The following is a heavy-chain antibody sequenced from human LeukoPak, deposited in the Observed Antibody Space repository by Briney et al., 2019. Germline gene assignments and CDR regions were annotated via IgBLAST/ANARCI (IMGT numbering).Heavy chain of an antibody. CDR3: ARGGYYGSGNDFRFDP. CDR1: GDSISSSTYY. D-gene: IGHD3-10*01. V-gene: IGHV4-39*07. CDR2: IYYSGST. Sequence: SETLSLTCTVSGDSISSSTYYWGWIRQPPGKGLEWIGSIYYSGSTYYNPSLKSRVTISKDTSKNQFSLKLSSVTAADTAVYYCARGGYYGSGNDFRFDPWGQGTLVTVSS. J-gene: IGHJ5*02.